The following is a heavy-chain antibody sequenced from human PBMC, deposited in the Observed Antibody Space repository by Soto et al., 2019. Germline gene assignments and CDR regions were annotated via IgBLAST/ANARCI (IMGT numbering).Heavy chain of an antibody. J-gene: IGHJ4*02. Sequence: ASVKVSCKASGYTFSGYYIHWVRQAPGQGPEWVGWINPNNGDTNYAQKYQGRVTMTRDTSITTVYMELNSLRSDDTAVYYRARRLSVATKTSDYWGQGTLVTVSP. CDR1: GYTFSGYY. CDR2: INPNNGDT. V-gene: IGHV1-2*02. CDR3: ARRLSVATKTSDY. D-gene: IGHD5-12*01.